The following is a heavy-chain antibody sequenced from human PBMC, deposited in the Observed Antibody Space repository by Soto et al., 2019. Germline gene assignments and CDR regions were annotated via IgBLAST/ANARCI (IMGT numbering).Heavy chain of an antibody. CDR1: GFTFSDYA. D-gene: IGHD6-13*01. V-gene: IGHV3-23*01. CDR2: TTRSGGTT. CDR3: VGAAAATNWLFDL. Sequence: EVQLLKSGGGLVHPGGSLRLSCAASGFTFSDYAMTWVRQAPGKGLEWVSSTTRSGGTTYYPDSVRGRFTLSRDNSKYTLYLQMNSLRAEDTAVYYCVGAAAATNWLFDLWCRGTLVTVSS. J-gene: IGHJ2*01.